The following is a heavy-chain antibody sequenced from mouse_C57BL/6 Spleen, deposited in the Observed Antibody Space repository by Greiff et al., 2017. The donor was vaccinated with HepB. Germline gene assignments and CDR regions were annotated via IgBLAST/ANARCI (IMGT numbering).Heavy chain of an antibody. J-gene: IGHJ4*01. CDR2: IYPGSGNT. D-gene: IGHD6-1*01. Sequence: VKLVESGAELVRPGASVKLSCKASGYTFTDYYINWVKQRPGQGLEWIARIYPGSGNTYYNEKFKGKATLTAEKSSSTAYMQLSSLTSEDSAVYFCARRGLHYAMDYWGQGTSVTVSS. V-gene: IGHV1-76*01. CDR1: GYTFTDYY. CDR3: ARRGLHYAMDY.